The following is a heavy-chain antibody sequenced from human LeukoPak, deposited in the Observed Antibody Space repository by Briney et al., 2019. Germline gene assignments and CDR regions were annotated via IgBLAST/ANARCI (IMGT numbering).Heavy chain of an antibody. D-gene: IGHD6-13*01. J-gene: IGHJ1*01. CDR3: ARAGAIAAAYESFQH. CDR1: GYTFTSYG. Sequence: ASVKVSCKASGYTFTSYGISWVRQAPGQGLEWMGWISAYNGNTNYAQKLQGRVTMTTDTSTSTAYMELRSLRSDDTAVYYCARAGAIAAAYESFQHWGQGTLVTVSS. CDR2: ISAYNGNT. V-gene: IGHV1-18*01.